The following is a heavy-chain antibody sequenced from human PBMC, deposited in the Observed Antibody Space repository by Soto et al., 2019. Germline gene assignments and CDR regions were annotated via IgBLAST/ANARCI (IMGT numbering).Heavy chain of an antibody. CDR3: AECGGYCSGGSCYSTRGFDP. CDR2: IYYSGST. CDR1: GGSISSYY. D-gene: IGHD2-15*01. V-gene: IGHV4-59*01. J-gene: IGHJ5*02. Sequence: SETLSLTCPVSGGSISSYYWSWIRQPPGKGLEWIGYIYYSGSTNYNPSLKSRVTISVDTSKNQFSLKLSSVTAADTAVYYCAECGGYCSGGSCYSTRGFDPWGQGTLVTVSS.